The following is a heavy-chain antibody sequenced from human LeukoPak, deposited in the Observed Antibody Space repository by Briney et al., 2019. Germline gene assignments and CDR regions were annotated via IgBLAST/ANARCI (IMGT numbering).Heavy chain of an antibody. CDR2: IYTSGST. CDR3: ARDRPTPGDFMVRGMGDYYYYMDV. Sequence: SETLSLTCTVSGGSISSGSYYWSWIRQPAGKGLEWIGRIYTSGSTNYNPSLKSRVTISVDTSKNQFSLKLSSVTAADTAVYYCARDRPTPGDFMVRGMGDYYYYMDVWGKGTTVTVSS. V-gene: IGHV4-61*02. D-gene: IGHD3-10*01. J-gene: IGHJ6*03. CDR1: GGSISSGSYY.